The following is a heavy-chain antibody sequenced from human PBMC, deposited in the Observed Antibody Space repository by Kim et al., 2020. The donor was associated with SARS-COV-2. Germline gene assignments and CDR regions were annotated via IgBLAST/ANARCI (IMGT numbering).Heavy chain of an antibody. CDR2: INAGNGNT. Sequence: ASVKVSCKASGYTFSSYAMHWVRQAPGQRLEWMGWINAGNGNTKYSQKLQGRVTITRDTSAITAFMELSSLRSEDTAVYYCARTNFYDNSGADCWGQGTLVTVSS. J-gene: IGHJ4*02. V-gene: IGHV1-3*01. CDR1: GYTFSSYA. D-gene: IGHD3-22*01. CDR3: ARTNFYDNSGADC.